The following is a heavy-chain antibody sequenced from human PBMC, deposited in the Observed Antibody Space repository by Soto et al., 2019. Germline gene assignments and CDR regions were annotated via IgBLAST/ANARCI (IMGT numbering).Heavy chain of an antibody. D-gene: IGHD6-19*01. Sequence: GGSLRLSCAASGFTFSSYSMNWVRQAPGKGLEWVSYISSSSSTIYYADSVKGRFTISRDNAKNSLYLQMNSLRAEDTDVYYCVREEGGGSSGWYELLSDAFDIWGQGTMVTVSS. CDR2: ISSSSSTI. V-gene: IGHV3-48*01. CDR3: VREEGGGSSGWYELLSDAFDI. J-gene: IGHJ3*02. CDR1: GFTFSSYS.